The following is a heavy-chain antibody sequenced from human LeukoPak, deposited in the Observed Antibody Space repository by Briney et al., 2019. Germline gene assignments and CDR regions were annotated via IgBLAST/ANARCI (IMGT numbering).Heavy chain of an antibody. CDR2: IYYSGST. V-gene: IGHV4-59*12. D-gene: IGHD3-22*01. J-gene: IGHJ6*03. CDR1: GGSISRYY. CDR3: ARLKSRDSSGYYYRSGYYYYMDV. Sequence: PSETLSLTCTVSGGSISRYYWSWIRQPPGKGLEWIGYIYYSGSTNYNPSLKSRVTISVDTSKNQFSLKLSSVTAADTAVYYCARLKSRDSSGYYYRSGYYYYMDVWGKGTTVTISS.